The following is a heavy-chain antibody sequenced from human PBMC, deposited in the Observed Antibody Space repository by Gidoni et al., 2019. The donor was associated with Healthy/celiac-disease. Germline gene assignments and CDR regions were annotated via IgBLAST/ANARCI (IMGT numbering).Heavy chain of an antibody. CDR3: TTDLYVDFLHLFDY. CDR1: GFTFRNAW. D-gene: IGHD4-17*01. CDR2: IKSKTDGGTT. V-gene: IGHV3-15*07. J-gene: IGHJ4*02. Sequence: EVQLVESGGGLVKPGGSLRLSCAASGFTFRNAWMNWVRQAPGTGLEWVGRIKSKTDGGTTDYAAPVKGRFTISRDDSKNTLYLQMNSLKTEDTAVYYCTTDLYVDFLHLFDYWGQGTLVTVSS.